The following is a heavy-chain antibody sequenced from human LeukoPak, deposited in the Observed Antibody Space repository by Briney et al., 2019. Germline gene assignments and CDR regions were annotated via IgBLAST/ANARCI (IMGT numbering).Heavy chain of an antibody. D-gene: IGHD2-21*01. V-gene: IGHV4-39*07. CDR3: AREALAYCGGDCYFPSFYYYYYYMDV. CDR1: GGSISSSSYY. J-gene: IGHJ6*03. CDR2: IYYSGST. Sequence: SETLSLTCTVSGGSISSSSYYWGWIRQPPGKGLEWIGSIYYSGSTYYNPSLKSRVTMSVDTSKNQFSLKLSSVTAADTAVYYCAREALAYCGGDCYFPSFYYYYYYMDVWGKGTTVTVSS.